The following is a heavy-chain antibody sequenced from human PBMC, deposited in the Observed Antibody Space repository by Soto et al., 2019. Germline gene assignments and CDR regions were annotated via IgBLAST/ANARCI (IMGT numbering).Heavy chain of an antibody. CDR3: ASWHEREHAYDV. CDR1: GLTVSGKKY. V-gene: IGHV3-53*01. J-gene: IGHJ3*01. CDR2: LYDVDGT. D-gene: IGHD1-1*01. Sequence: EVQLVESGGGLIQPGESLRLSCAAFGLTVSGKKYVAWVRQAPGKGLEWVSALYDVDGTYYADSVKGRFTTSRDSSKTTVYLQMNGLRPDDTAVYYCASWHEREHAYDVWGQGTTVTGSS.